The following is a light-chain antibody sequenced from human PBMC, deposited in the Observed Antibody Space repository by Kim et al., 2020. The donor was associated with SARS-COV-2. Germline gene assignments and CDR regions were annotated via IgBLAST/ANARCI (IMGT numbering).Light chain of an antibody. CDR3: QQLNSYSLT. CDR1: QSISSY. CDR2: AAS. J-gene: IGKJ4*01. Sequence: DIQMTQSPSSLSASVGDRVTITCRASQSISSYLNWYQQKPGKAPKLLIYAASSLQSGVPSRFSGSGSGTDFTLTISSLQPEDFATYYCQQLNSYSLTFGGGTKVDIK. V-gene: IGKV1-39*01.